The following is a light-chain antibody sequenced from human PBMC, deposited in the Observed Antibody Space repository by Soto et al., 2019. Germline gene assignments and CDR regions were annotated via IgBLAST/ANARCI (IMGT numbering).Light chain of an antibody. CDR1: SSDVGSYNR. J-gene: IGLJ1*01. V-gene: IGLV2-18*01. Sequence: QSALTQPPSVSGSPGQSVTISCTVTSSDVGSYNRLSWYQQPPGTAPKLIMYEVNTRPSGVPDRFSGPKSGSTASLTISGLQAEDEADYYCSLYISGSTYVFGTGTKVTVL. CDR2: EVN. CDR3: SLYISGSTYV.